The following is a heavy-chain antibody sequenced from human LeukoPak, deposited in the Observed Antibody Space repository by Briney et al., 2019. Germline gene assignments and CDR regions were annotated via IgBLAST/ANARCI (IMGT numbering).Heavy chain of an antibody. V-gene: IGHV3-21*01. J-gene: IGHJ4*02. D-gene: IGHD3-10*01. CDR1: GFTFSTFS. Sequence: GGCLRLSCAASGFTFSTFSMIWVRQAPGKGLEWVSSITYSSSYIYYADSVKGRFTISRDNAKNSLYLQMNSLRAEDTAVYYCARGLVRGVIITHFDYWGQGTLVTVSS. CDR2: ITYSSSYI. CDR3: ARGLVRGVIITHFDY.